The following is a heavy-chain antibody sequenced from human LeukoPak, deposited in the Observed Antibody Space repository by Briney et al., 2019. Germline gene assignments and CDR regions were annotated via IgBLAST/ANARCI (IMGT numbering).Heavy chain of an antibody. CDR2: IKQGASEK. D-gene: IGHD1-26*01. Sequence: GGSLRLSCVASGFTFSSHWMTWVRQAPGKGLEWVANIKQGASEKHYVDSVKGRFTISRGDAKNSLYLQMSSLRAEDTAVYYCAREGQGYGGKDYWGQGTRVTVSS. CDR3: AREGQGYGGKDY. CDR1: GFTFSSHW. J-gene: IGHJ4*02. V-gene: IGHV3-7*05.